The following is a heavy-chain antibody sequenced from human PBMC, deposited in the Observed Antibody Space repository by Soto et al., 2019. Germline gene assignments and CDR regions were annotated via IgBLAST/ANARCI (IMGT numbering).Heavy chain of an antibody. J-gene: IGHJ3*02. CDR2: ISYSGST. CDR1: GGSISSGGYY. D-gene: IGHD6-19*01. CDR3: ARDKGGQWPLNDAFDI. Sequence: QVLLQESGPGLVKPSQTLSLTCTVSGGSISSGGYYWSWVRQHPGEALEWIGYISYSGSTYYNPSLESRVTISVDPSKNQLSLKLSSVTAADTAVYYCARDKGGQWPLNDAFDIWGQGTMVTVSS. V-gene: IGHV4-31*03.